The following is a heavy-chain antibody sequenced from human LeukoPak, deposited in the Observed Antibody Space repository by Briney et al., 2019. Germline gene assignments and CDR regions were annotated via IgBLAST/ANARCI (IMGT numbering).Heavy chain of an antibody. J-gene: IGHJ4*02. Sequence: GRSLRLSCAASGFTFRNFAMHWVRQAPGKGLEWVADIFSEGSRKYYVDSVKGRFTISRDDSTNTLYLEMNSLRTEDTALYYCAKSKWERLVFTHPDYWGQGTRVSVSS. D-gene: IGHD1-26*01. CDR2: IFSEGSRK. CDR1: GFTFRNFA. V-gene: IGHV3-30*18. CDR3: AKSKWERLVFTHPDY.